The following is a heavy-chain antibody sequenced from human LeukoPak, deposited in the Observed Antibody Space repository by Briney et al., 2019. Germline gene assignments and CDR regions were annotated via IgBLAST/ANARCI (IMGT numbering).Heavy chain of an antibody. CDR2: IKQDGSEK. Sequence: GGSLRLSCAASGFTFISYWMSWVRQAPGKGLEWVTNIKQDGSEKYYVDSVKGRFTISRDNAKNSLYLQMNSLRAEDTAVYYCARADSSIAARLSRSSIFNYYYYMDVWGKGITVTVSS. J-gene: IGHJ6*03. CDR3: ARADSSIAARLSRSSIFNYYYYMDV. V-gene: IGHV3-7*01. CDR1: GFTFISYW. D-gene: IGHD6-6*01.